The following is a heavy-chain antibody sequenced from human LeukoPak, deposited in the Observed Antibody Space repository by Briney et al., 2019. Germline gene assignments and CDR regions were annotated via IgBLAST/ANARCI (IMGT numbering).Heavy chain of an antibody. CDR3: AKEDRGYSYGYSFDH. Sequence: GGSLRLSCAASGFSFSSYGMHWVRQAPGKGLEWVAIVSYDENNKFYTDSVKGRFTISRDNSKNTLYLQMNSLRAEDTAVYYCAKEDRGYSYGYSFDHWGQGILVTVSS. V-gene: IGHV3-30*02. J-gene: IGHJ4*02. CDR1: GFSFSSYG. D-gene: IGHD5-18*01. CDR2: VSYDENNK.